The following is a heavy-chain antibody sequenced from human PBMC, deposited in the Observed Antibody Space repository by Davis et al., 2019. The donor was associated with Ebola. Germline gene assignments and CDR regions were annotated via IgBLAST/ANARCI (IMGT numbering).Heavy chain of an antibody. Sequence: ASVKVSCKASGYTFTSYYMHWVRQAPGQGLEWMGIINPSGGSTSYAQKFQGRVTMTRDTSTSTVYMELSSLRSEDTAVYYCARELVQGVIIMGWFDPWGQGTLVTVSS. D-gene: IGHD3-10*01. V-gene: IGHV1-46*01. CDR1: GYTFTSYY. CDR2: INPSGGST. J-gene: IGHJ5*02. CDR3: ARELVQGVIIMGWFDP.